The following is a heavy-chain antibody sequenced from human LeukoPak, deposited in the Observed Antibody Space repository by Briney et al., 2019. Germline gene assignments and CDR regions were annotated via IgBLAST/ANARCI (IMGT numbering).Heavy chain of an antibody. Sequence: PSETLSLTCAVYGGSFRAYYWNWIRQPPGKGLEWIGEINHVGSTNYNPSLKSRVTISVDTSKNQFSLRLSSVTAADTAVYYCARGRYYSESRGYSYFFDCWGQGTLVTVSS. D-gene: IGHD3-22*01. CDR1: GGSFRAYY. V-gene: IGHV4-34*01. CDR2: INHVGST. CDR3: ARGRYYSESRGYSYFFDC. J-gene: IGHJ4*02.